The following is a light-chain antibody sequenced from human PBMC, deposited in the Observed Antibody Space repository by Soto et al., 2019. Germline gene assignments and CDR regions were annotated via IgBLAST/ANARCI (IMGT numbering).Light chain of an antibody. CDR1: QSISSH. J-gene: IGKJ4*01. V-gene: IGKV3-11*01. CDR3: QQRPNWPLT. Sequence: EIVLTQSPATLSLSPGERATLSCRASQSISSHLAWYQQKPGQAPRLLIYDASNRDTGIPVRFSGSGSGTDFTLTINSLEPEDFAVYYCQQRPNWPLTFGGGTKVENK. CDR2: DAS.